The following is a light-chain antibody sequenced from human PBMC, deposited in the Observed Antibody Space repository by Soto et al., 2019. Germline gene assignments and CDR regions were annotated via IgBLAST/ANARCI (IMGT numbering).Light chain of an antibody. CDR3: SSYTSASTPLV. J-gene: IGLJ2*01. CDR1: GSDVGGYNY. Sequence: QSVLTQSASVSGSPGQSITISCTGTGSDVGGYNYVSGYQQHPGQAPKVMIYDVSNRTSGVSNSFSGSKSGNTVSLTISALQAEDEADYYCSSYTSASTPLVFGGGTRLTAL. CDR2: DVS. V-gene: IGLV2-14*01.